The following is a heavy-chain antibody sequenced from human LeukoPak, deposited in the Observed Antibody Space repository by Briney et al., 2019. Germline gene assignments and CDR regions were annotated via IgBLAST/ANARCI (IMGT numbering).Heavy chain of an antibody. CDR3: ASRVGVAGTFDAFDL. V-gene: IGHV5-51*01. Sequence: GESLKISCATSGYNFPRHWIGWVRQMPGKGLQYLGVIFPDDSDTRYSPSSEGHVTISADTSINTAYLQWRSLQASDTAMYFCASRVGVAGTFDAFDLWGQGTMVTVSS. CDR2: IFPDDSDT. J-gene: IGHJ3*01. D-gene: IGHD2-21*02. CDR1: GYNFPRHW.